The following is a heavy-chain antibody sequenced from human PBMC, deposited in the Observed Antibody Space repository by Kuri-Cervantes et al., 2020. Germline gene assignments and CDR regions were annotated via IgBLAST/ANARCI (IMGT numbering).Heavy chain of an antibody. J-gene: IGHJ6*02. CDR2: ISYDGSNK. CDR1: GFTVSSYA. V-gene: IGHV3-30*03. D-gene: IGHD2-2*01. CDR3: ASLQPAACYYYYYGMDV. Sequence: GESLKISCAASGFTVSSYAMSWVRQAPGKGLEWVAVISYDGSNKYYADAVKGRFTISRDNAKNTLYLQMDSLRAEDTAVYYCASLQPAACYYYYYGMDVWGQGTTVTVSS.